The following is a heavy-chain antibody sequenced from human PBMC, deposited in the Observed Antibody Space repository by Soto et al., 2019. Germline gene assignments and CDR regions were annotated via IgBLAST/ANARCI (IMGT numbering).Heavy chain of an antibody. CDR3: ARFRIQLWSPGFSDY. J-gene: IGHJ4*02. D-gene: IGHD5-18*01. CDR2: IYYSGST. V-gene: IGHV4-30-4*01. Sequence: PSETLSLTCAVSGGSISSGDYYWSWIRQPPGKGLEWIGYIYYSGSTYYNPSLKSRVTISVDTSKNQFSLKLSSVTAADTAVYYCARFRIQLWSPGFSDYWGQGTLVTVSS. CDR1: GGSISSGDYY.